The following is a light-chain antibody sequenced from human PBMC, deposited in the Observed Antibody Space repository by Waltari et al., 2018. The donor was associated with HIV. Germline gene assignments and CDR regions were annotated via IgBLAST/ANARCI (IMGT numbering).Light chain of an antibody. CDR3: SSYTSSSVV. Sequence: TISCTGTSSDVGGYNYVSWYQQHPGKAPKLMIYDVSNRPSGVSNRFSGSKSGNTASLTISGLQAEDEADYYCSSYTSSSVVFGGGTKLTVL. J-gene: IGLJ2*01. V-gene: IGLV2-14*03. CDR2: DVS. CDR1: SSDVGGYNY.